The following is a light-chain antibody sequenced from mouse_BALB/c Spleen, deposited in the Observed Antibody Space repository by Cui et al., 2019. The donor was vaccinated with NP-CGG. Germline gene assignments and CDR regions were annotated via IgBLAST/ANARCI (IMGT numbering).Light chain of an antibody. CDR3: ALWYSNHWV. Sequence: QAVVTQAYSLTTSPGETVTLTCRSSAGTVTTSNYANWVQEKPDHLFTGLIGGTNNRAPGIPARFSGSLIGDKAALTITGPQTEDEAIYFCALWYSNHWVFGGGTKLTVL. CDR2: GTN. CDR1: AGTVTTSNY. V-gene: IGLV1*01. J-gene: IGLJ1*01.